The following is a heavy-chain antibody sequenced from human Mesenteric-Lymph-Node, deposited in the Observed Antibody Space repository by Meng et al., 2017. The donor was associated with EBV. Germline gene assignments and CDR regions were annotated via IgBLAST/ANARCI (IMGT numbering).Heavy chain of an antibody. CDR2: IYYSGST. V-gene: IGHV4-39*07. D-gene: IGHD2-8*02. CDR1: GVSISSSNYY. Sequence: QLQGSGPGLVKPSETLSLTCTVSGVSISSSNYYWGWIRQSPGKGLEWIGTIYYSGSTYYNPSLKSRVTISVGTSKNQFSLKLSSVTAADTAFYYCARITGPGLPYYFDYWGQGTLVTVSS. J-gene: IGHJ4*02. CDR3: ARITGPGLPYYFDY.